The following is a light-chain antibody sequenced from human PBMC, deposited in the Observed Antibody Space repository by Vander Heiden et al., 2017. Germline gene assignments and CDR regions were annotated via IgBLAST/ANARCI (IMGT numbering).Light chain of an antibody. J-gene: IGLJ3*02. CDR3: QSYDSSLSHFVV. CDR1: TSNIGAGYD. Sequence: QPVLTQPPSVSGAPGQRVTISCTGTTSNIGAGYDIPWYQQLPGTAPKTLIYGKNNRPSGVPDRFSGSNSGASASLAITGLQPEDEAHYYCQSYDSSLSHFVVFGGGTKLTVL. CDR2: GKN. V-gene: IGLV1-40*01.